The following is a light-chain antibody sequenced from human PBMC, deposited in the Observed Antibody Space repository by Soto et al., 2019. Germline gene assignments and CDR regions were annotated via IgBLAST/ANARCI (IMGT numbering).Light chain of an antibody. J-gene: IGKJ4*01. V-gene: IGKV3-20*01. CDR2: GAS. CDR3: QHYDSSPVFT. CDR1: QSFHTNY. Sequence: EIVLTQSPGTLSLSPGERATLSCRASQSFHTNYLAWYQHRPGQAPRLLIYGASISASGIPERCSGRGSGTDVTLTISRLEPEDSAVYYCQHYDSSPVFTFGGGTKMEIK.